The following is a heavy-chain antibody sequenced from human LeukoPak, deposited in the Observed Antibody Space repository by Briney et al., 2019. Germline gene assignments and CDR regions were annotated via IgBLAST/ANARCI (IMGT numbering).Heavy chain of an antibody. J-gene: IGHJ4*02. CDR2: IYYTGST. V-gene: IGHV4-59*08. D-gene: IGHD2-2*01. CDR3: ARHYMPGMTPQGYFQY. Sequence: SETLSLTCTVSGGSMSTFYWSWVRQPPGKGLEWIGYIYYTGSTNYNPSLKSRGTISLDASKKQFSLRLSSMTAADTAVYYCARHYMPGMTPQGYFQYWGQGCLVSVSS. CDR1: GGSMSTFY.